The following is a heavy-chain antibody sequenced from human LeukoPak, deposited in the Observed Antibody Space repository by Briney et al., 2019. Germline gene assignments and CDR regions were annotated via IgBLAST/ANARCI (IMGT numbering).Heavy chain of an antibody. CDR3: ARGGLRFLEWLRAFDT. Sequence: SETLSLTCTVSGGSISSYYWTWIRQAPGKGLEWIGFIYSSGSTKYNPSLESRVTISVDTSKNQFSLKLSSVTAADTAVYYCARGGLRFLEWLRAFDTWGQGTMVTVSS. CDR1: GGSISSYY. CDR2: IYSSGST. D-gene: IGHD3-3*01. V-gene: IGHV4-59*12. J-gene: IGHJ3*02.